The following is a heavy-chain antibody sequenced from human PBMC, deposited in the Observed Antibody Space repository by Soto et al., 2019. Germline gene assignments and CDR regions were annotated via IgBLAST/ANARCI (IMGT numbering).Heavy chain of an antibody. J-gene: IGHJ4*02. D-gene: IGHD6-19*01. CDR2: ISGSGGST. Sequence: GGSLRLSCAASGFTFSSYAMTWVRQAPGRGLEWVSLISGSGGSTYYADSVKGRFTISRDDPKNMLYLQMNSLRAEDTAVYYCAKGRGNSGWSSDYWGQGTLVTVSS. V-gene: IGHV3-23*01. CDR1: GFTFSSYA. CDR3: AKGRGNSGWSSDY.